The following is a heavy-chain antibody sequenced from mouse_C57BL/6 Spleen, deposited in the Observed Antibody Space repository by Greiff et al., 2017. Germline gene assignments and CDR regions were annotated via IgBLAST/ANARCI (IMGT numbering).Heavy chain of an antibody. D-gene: IGHD1-1*02. V-gene: IGHV1-15*01. CDR2: IDPETGGT. CDR3: TGGGYYGNY. J-gene: IGHJ2*01. CDR1: GYTFTDYE. Sequence: VKLQESGAELVRPGASVTLSCKASGYTFTDYEMHWVKQTPVHGLEWIGAIDPETGGTAYNQKFKGKAILTADKSSSTAYMELRSLTSEDSAVYYCTGGGYYGNYWGQGTTLTVSS.